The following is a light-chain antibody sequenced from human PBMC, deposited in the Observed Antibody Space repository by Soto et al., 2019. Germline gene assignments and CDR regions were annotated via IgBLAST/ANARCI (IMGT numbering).Light chain of an antibody. Sequence: QSALTQPASVSGSPGQSITIPCIGSSSDVGGYKYVSWYQQHPGKAPKLLIYEVTNRPSGISDRFSGSKSGNTASLTISGLQAEDEAEYYCAAWDDSLNGHVVFGGGTQLTVL. CDR2: EVT. CDR1: SSDVGGYKY. V-gene: IGLV2-14*01. CDR3: AAWDDSLNGHVV. J-gene: IGLJ2*01.